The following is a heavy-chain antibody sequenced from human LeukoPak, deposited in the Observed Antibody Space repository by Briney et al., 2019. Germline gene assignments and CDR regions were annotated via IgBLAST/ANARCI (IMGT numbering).Heavy chain of an antibody. J-gene: IGHJ5*02. CDR3: ARDKYGGGWSINWFDP. V-gene: IGHV3-21*01. CDR2: ISSSSSFI. D-gene: IGHD6-19*01. Sequence: PGGSLRLSCAASGFTFSSYTMNWVRQAPGKGLEWVSSISSSSSFIYYADSVKGRFTISRDNAKTSLYLQMNSLRAEDTAVYYCARDKYGGGWSINWFDPWGQGTLVTVSS. CDR1: GFTFSSYT.